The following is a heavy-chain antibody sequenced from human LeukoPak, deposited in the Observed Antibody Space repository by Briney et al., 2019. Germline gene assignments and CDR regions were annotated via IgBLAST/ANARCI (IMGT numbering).Heavy chain of an antibody. CDR1: GGSVSSGSYY. J-gene: IGHJ6*02. V-gene: IGHV4-61*01. Sequence: PSETLSLTCTVSGGSVSSGSYYWSWIRQPPGKGLEWLGYIYYSGSTNYNPSLKSRVTISVDTSKNQFSLKLSSVTAADTAVYYCARVRCSGGSCYSWYYGMDVWGQGTTVTVSS. D-gene: IGHD2-15*01. CDR3: ARVRCSGGSCYSWYYGMDV. CDR2: IYYSGST.